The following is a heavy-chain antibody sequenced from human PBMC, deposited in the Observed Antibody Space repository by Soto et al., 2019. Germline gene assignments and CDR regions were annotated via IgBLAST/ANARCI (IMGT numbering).Heavy chain of an antibody. CDR3: DTYQKGYNWNYFDN. D-gene: IGHD1-20*01. CDR1: GFSISVSYYY. V-gene: IGHV4-39*01. Sequence: PSATXSLTCAGSGFSISVSYYYWGWLRQSPGKVPEWIGSVFYTGFTSYNPSLESLFSVSVDTSKNQFSLKVRGVSAADTDVYYCDTYQKGYNWNYFDNWGQGALVTVSS. J-gene: IGHJ4*02. CDR2: VFYTGFT.